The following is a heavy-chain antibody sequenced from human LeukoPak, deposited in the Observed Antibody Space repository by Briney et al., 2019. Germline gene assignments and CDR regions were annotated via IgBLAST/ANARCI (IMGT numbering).Heavy chain of an antibody. D-gene: IGHD1-26*01. CDR2: ISYDGSNK. V-gene: IGHV3-30-3*01. CDR1: GFTFSSYA. Sequence: PGGSLRLSCAASGFTFSSYAMHWVRQAPGKGLEWVAVISYDGSNKYYADSVKGRFTISRDNSKNTLYLQMNSLRAEDTAVYYCARERWELPDWFDPWGQGTLVTVSS. CDR3: ARERWELPDWFDP. J-gene: IGHJ5*02.